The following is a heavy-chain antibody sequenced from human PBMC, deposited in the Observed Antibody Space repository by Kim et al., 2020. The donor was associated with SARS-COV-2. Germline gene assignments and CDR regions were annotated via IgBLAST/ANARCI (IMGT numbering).Heavy chain of an antibody. CDR1: GFSFNTYA. CDR2: MTASGDSR. D-gene: IGHD3-10*01. J-gene: IGHJ3*01. CDR3: VKSTLLRGVTLAGNASDV. Sequence: GGSLRLSCAASGFSFNTYAMTWVRQAPGRGPEWVATMTASGDSRDYSDSVRGRFVISRDNSRNMVFLQMNSLRADDTATYYCVKSTLLRGVTLAGNASDVWGPGYLVSVFS. V-gene: IGHV3-23*01.